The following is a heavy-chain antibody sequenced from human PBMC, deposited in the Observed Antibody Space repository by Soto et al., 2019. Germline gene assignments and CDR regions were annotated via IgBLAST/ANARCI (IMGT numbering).Heavy chain of an antibody. CDR2: ISYDGNVA. J-gene: IGHJ4*02. Sequence: QVQLVESGGGVVQPGRSLRLSCAAPGFTFSSYGMHWVRQAPGKGLEWVAVISYDGNVAYYADSVRGRFTISRDNSKNTLYLQMNSLRTEDTAIYYCAKEGPITNWYFDYWGQGTLVTVSS. CDR3: AKEGPITNWYFDY. V-gene: IGHV3-30*18. CDR1: GFTFSSYG. D-gene: IGHD1-1*01.